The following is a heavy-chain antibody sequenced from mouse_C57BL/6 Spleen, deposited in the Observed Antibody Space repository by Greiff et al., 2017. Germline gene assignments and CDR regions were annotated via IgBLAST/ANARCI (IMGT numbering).Heavy chain of an antibody. V-gene: IGHV1-61*01. CDR3: ARGRDYDPFYAMDY. CDR2: IYPSDSET. Sequence: QVQLQQSGAELVRPGSSVKLSCKASGYTFTSYWMDWVKQRPGQGLEWIGNIYPSDSETHYNQKFKDKATLTVDKSSSTAYMQLSSLTSEDSAVYYCARGRDYDPFYAMDYWGQGTSVTVSS. D-gene: IGHD2-4*01. CDR1: GYTFTSYW. J-gene: IGHJ4*01.